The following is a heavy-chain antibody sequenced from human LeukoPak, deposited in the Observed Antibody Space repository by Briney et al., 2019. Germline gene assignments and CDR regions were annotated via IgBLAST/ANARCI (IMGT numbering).Heavy chain of an antibody. J-gene: IGHJ4*02. CDR2: INPNSGGT. CDR3: ARDFEGVRGVIDY. V-gene: IGHV1-2*02. D-gene: IGHD3-10*01. CDR1: GYTFTGYY. Sequence: ASVKVSCKASGYTFTGYYMHWVRQAPGQGLEWMGWINPNSGGTNYAQKFRGRVTMTRDTSISTAYMELSRLRSGDTAVYYCARDFEGVRGVIDYWGQGTLVTVSS.